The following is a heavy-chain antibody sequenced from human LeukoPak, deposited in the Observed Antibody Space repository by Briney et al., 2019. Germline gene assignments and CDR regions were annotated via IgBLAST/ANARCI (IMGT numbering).Heavy chain of an antibody. Sequence: PLASVKVSCKASGYTFTGYYMHWVRQAPGQGLEWMGWINPNSGGTNYAQKFQGRVTMTRDTSISTAYMELSRLRSDDTAVYYCARDLVPYYYDSSGQAFDIWGQGTMVTVSS. CDR3: ARDLVPYYYDSSGQAFDI. D-gene: IGHD3-22*01. CDR1: GYTFTGYY. V-gene: IGHV1-2*02. CDR2: INPNSGGT. J-gene: IGHJ3*02.